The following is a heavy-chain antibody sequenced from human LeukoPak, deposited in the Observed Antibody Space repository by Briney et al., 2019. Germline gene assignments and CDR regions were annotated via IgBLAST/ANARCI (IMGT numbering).Heavy chain of an antibody. CDR1: GFTFSSYA. CDR2: ITASGTYT. J-gene: IGHJ4*02. D-gene: IGHD3-10*01. V-gene: IGHV3-23*01. CDR3: VKRRGADKGHFDY. Sequence: GGSLRLSCAASGFTFSSYATGWVRQAPGKGLEWVSAITASGTYTNYADSLKGRFSISRDNSMNTLYLQMSSLRAEDTAMYYCVKRRGADKGHFDYWGQGALVTVSS.